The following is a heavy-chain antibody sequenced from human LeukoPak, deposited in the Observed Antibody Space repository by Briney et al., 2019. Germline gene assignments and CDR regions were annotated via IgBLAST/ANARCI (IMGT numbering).Heavy chain of an antibody. D-gene: IGHD3-10*01. V-gene: IGHV1-18*01. Sequence: GASVKVSCKASGYTFTSYGTSWVRQAPGQGLEWMGWISAYNGNTNYAQKLQGRVTMTTDTSTSTAYMELRSLRSDDTAVYYCAITSTYYYGSGSQGGFDYWGQGTLVTVSS. J-gene: IGHJ4*02. CDR1: GYTFTSYG. CDR3: AITSTYYYGSGSQGGFDY. CDR2: ISAYNGNT.